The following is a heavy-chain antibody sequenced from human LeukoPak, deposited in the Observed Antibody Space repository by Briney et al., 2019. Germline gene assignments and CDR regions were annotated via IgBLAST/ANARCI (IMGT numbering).Heavy chain of an antibody. Sequence: GGSLRLSCAASGFTFSNYAMSWVRQAPGKGLEWVSAISGSGGSTYYADSVKGRFTISRDNSKNTLYLQMNSLRAEDTAVYYCAKGSIQLWLGYFDYWGQGTLVTVSS. CDR1: GFTFSNYA. CDR3: AKGSIQLWLGYFDY. CDR2: ISGSGGST. D-gene: IGHD5-18*01. V-gene: IGHV3-23*01. J-gene: IGHJ4*02.